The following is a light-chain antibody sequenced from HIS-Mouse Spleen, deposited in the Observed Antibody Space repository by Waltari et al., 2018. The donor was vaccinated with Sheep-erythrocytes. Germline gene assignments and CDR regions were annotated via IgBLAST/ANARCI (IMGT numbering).Light chain of an antibody. CDR1: QSVSSY. V-gene: IGKV3-11*01. Sequence: EIVLTQSPATLSLSPGERATLSCRASQSVSSYLAWYQQKPGQAPSLLIYDASNRATGIPARFSGSGSGTDFTLTISSHDPEDFAVYYCQQRSNWPPITFGHGTRLEIK. J-gene: IGKJ5*01. CDR2: DAS. CDR3: QQRSNWPPIT.